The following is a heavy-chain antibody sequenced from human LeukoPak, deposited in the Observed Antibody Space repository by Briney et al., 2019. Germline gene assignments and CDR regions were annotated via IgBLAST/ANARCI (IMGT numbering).Heavy chain of an antibody. Sequence: ASVKVSCKASGYTFTSYDINWVRQATGQGLEWMGWMNPNSGNTGYAQKFQGRVTMTRNTSISTAYMELSSLRSEDTAVYYCAREVQRGGSWSMNYYYYYYGMDVWGQGATVTVSS. CDR3: AREVQRGGSWSMNYYYYYYGMDV. J-gene: IGHJ6*02. CDR2: MNPNSGNT. V-gene: IGHV1-8*01. D-gene: IGHD6-13*01. CDR1: GYTFTSYD.